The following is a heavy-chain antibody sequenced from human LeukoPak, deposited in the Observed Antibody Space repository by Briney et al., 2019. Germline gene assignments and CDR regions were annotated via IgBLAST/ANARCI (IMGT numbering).Heavy chain of an antibody. CDR2: INHSGST. CDR1: GGSFSGYY. D-gene: IGHD6-6*01. V-gene: IGHV4-34*01. J-gene: IGHJ4*02. CDR3: ARYSSSQYYFDY. Sequence: KPSETLSLTCAVYGGSFSGYYWSWIRQPPGKGLEWIGEINHSGSTNYNPSLKSRVTISVDTSKNQFSLKLSSVTAADTAVYYCARYSSSQYYFDYWGQGTLVTVSS.